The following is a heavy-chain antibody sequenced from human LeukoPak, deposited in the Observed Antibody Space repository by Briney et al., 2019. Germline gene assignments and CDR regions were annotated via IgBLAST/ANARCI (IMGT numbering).Heavy chain of an antibody. Sequence: GGSLRLSCAASGFTFSSYTMSWVRRAPGKGLEWVSTITTSDGNTYYADSVKGRFTVSRDNSKNTLFLQMNSLRAEDTAVYYCAKETYYYDSSREIDYWGQGTLVTVSS. CDR2: ITTSDGNT. D-gene: IGHD3-22*01. V-gene: IGHV3-23*01. CDR1: GFTFSSYT. CDR3: AKETYYYDSSREIDY. J-gene: IGHJ4*02.